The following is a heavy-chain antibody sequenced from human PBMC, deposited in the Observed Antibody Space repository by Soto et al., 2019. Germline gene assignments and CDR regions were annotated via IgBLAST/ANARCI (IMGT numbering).Heavy chain of an antibody. CDR1: GGSISSYY. V-gene: IGHV4-4*07. CDR2: IYTSGST. J-gene: IGHJ6*02. D-gene: IGHD3-3*01. CDR3: ARDSYYDFWSGYQYYYYGMDV. Sequence: KPSETLSLTCTVSGGSISSYYWSWIRQPAGKGLEWIGRIYTSGSTNYNPSLKSRVTMSVDTSKNQFSLKLSSVTAADTAVYYCARDSYYDFWSGYQYYYYGMDVWGQGTTVTVSS.